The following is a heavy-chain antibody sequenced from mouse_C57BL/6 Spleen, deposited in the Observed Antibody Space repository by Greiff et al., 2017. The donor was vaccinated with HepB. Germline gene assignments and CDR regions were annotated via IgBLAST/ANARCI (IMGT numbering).Heavy chain of an antibody. Sequence: EVKLMESGGGLVKPGGSLKLSCAASGFTFSSYAMSWVRQTPEKRLEWVATISDGGSYTYYPDNVKGRFTISRDNAKNNLYLQMSHLKSEDTAMYYCDYGGYWGQGTTLTVSS. CDR3: DYGGY. V-gene: IGHV5-4*03. D-gene: IGHD2-4*01. CDR1: GFTFSSYA. CDR2: ISDGGSYT. J-gene: IGHJ2*01.